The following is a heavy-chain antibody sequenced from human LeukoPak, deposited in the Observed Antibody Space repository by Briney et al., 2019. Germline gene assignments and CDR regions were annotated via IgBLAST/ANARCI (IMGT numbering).Heavy chain of an antibody. CDR1: GYTFTSYY. D-gene: IGHD1-26*01. Sequence: ASVKVSCKASGYTFTSYYMHWVRQAPGQGLEWMGIINPSGGSTSYAQKFQGRVTMTRDMSTSTVYMELSSLRSEDTAVYYCARVGTKGDYFDYWGQGTLVTVSS. J-gene: IGHJ4*02. CDR2: INPSGGST. CDR3: ARVGTKGDYFDY. V-gene: IGHV1-46*01.